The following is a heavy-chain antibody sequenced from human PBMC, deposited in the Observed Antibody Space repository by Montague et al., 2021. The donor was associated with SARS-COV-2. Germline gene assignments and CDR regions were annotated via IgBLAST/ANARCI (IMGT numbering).Heavy chain of an antibody. D-gene: IGHD5-18*01. Sequence: SLRLSCAASGFPFNYYAMSWVRQAPGRGLEWVSAISGSGGSTYYADSVKGRFTISRDNSKNTLYLQMNTLRAEDTAVYYCAKSQTNTAMDLFDYWGQGTLVTVSS. V-gene: IGHV3-23*01. CDR3: AKSQTNTAMDLFDY. CDR1: GFPFNYYA. J-gene: IGHJ4*02. CDR2: ISGSGGST.